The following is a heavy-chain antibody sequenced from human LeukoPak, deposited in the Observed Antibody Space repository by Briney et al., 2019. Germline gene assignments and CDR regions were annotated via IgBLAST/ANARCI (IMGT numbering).Heavy chain of an antibody. Sequence: ASVKVSCKASGYTFTSYGISWVRQAPGQGLEWMGWISAYNGNTNYAQKLQGRVTMTTDTSTSTAYMELRSLRSDDTAVYYCARASYYYDSSGYYYLPDAFDIWGQGTMVTVSS. D-gene: IGHD3-22*01. V-gene: IGHV1-18*01. CDR2: ISAYNGNT. CDR1: GYTFTSYG. CDR3: ARASYYYDSSGYYYLPDAFDI. J-gene: IGHJ3*02.